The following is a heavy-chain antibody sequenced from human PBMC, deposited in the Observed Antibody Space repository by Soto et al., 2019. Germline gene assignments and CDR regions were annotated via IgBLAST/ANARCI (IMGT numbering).Heavy chain of an antibody. CDR2: IWYDGSNK. V-gene: IGHV3-33*08. J-gene: IGHJ6*02. D-gene: IGHD2-15*01. CDR1: GFTFNTYG. CDR3: ARADCTGAYCYSWPFNYGVDV. Sequence: QVQLVESGGGVVQPGGSLRLSCTTSGFTFNTYGMHWVRQAPGKGLEWVAIIWYDGSNKYYADSVQGRFTISRDNSKNTLYLPMKSLRPEDTPLYHCARADCTGAYCYSWPFNYGVDVWGQGATVTVSS.